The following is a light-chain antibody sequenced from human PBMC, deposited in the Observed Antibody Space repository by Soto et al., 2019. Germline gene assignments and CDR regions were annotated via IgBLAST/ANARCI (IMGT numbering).Light chain of an antibody. CDR3: QQRSNWPPT. CDR1: QSVSSD. J-gene: IGKJ3*01. Sequence: EIGLTQSPATLSLSPGERATLSCRASQSVSSDLAWYQQKPGQAPRLLIYDASNRATGIPARFSGSGSGTDFNLTISSLEPEDFAVYYCQQRSNWPPTFGPGTKVDIK. CDR2: DAS. V-gene: IGKV3-11*01.